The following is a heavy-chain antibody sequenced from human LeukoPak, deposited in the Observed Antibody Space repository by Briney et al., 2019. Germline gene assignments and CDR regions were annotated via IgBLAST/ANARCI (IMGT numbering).Heavy chain of an antibody. Sequence: GASVKVSCKASGYTFTGYYMHWVRQAPGQGLEWMGWINPNSGGTNYAQKFQGRVTMTRDTSISTAYMELSRLRSDDTAVYYCARDSAARLRGTNGIDYWGQGTLVTVSS. D-gene: IGHD6-6*01. J-gene: IGHJ4*02. CDR2: INPNSGGT. V-gene: IGHV1-2*02. CDR1: GYTFTGYY. CDR3: ARDSAARLRGTNGIDY.